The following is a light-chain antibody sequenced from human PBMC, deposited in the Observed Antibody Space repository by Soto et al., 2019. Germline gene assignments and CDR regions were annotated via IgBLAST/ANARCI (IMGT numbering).Light chain of an antibody. CDR3: QSYDSSLSGDVV. J-gene: IGLJ2*01. CDR2: GNS. V-gene: IGLV1-40*01. Sequence: QSVLTPPPSVSGAPGQRVTISCTGSSSNIGAGYDVHWYQQLPGTAPKLLIYGNSHRPSGVPDRFSGSKSGTSASLAITGLQAEDEADYYCQSYDSSLSGDVVFGGGTKLTVL. CDR1: SSNIGAGYD.